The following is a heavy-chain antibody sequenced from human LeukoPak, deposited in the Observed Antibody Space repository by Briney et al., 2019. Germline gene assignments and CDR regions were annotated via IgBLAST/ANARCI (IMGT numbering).Heavy chain of an antibody. CDR3: ARSYYDSSGYYPYYYYYMDV. J-gene: IGHJ6*03. CDR2: IYYSGST. CDR1: GGSISSGDYY. V-gene: IGHV4-30-4*08. D-gene: IGHD3-22*01. Sequence: PSETLSLTCTVSGGSISSGDYYWSWIRQPPGKGLEWIGYIYYSGSTYYNPSLKSRVTISVDTSKNQFSLKLSSVTAADTAVYYCARSYYDSSGYYPYYYYYMDVWGKGTTVTVSS.